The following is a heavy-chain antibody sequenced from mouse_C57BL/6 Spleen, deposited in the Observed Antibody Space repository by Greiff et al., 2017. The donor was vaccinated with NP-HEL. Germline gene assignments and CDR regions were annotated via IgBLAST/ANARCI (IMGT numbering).Heavy chain of an antibody. V-gene: IGHV1-52*01. CDR2: IDPSDSET. D-gene: IGHD3-2*02. J-gene: IGHJ2*01. Sequence: QVQLKQPGAELVRPGSSVKLSCKASGYTFTSYWMHWVKQRPIQGLEWIGNIDPSDSETHYNQKFKDKATLTVDKSSSTAYMQLSSLTSEDSAVYYCARQAKDYYYFDYWGQGTTLTVSS. CDR1: GYTFTSYW. CDR3: ARQAKDYYYFDY.